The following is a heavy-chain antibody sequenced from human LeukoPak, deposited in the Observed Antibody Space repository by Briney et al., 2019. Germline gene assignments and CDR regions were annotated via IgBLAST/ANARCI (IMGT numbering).Heavy chain of an antibody. J-gene: IGHJ4*02. D-gene: IGHD5-12*01. CDR1: GGSFSGYY. CDR2: INHSGST. CDR3: ARGATTLEFDY. V-gene: IGHV4-34*01. Sequence: SETLSLTCAVYGGSFSGYYWSWIRQPPGKGLEWIGEINHSGSTNYNPSLKSRVTISVDTSKNQFSLKLSSVTAADTAVYYCARGATTLEFDYWGQGTLVTVSS.